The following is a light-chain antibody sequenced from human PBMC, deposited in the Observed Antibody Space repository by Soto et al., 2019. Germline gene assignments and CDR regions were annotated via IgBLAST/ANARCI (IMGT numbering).Light chain of an antibody. CDR1: QSVSSSY. J-gene: IGKJ1*01. Sequence: IVLTQSPCTLSLSPGERPTLSCRASQSVSSSYLAWYQQKPGQAPRLLMFGASSRATGIPDRFSGSGSGTEFTLTISRLEPEDFEVYYCQQYDSSPWTFGQGTKVDIK. CDR3: QQYDSSPWT. CDR2: GAS. V-gene: IGKV3-20*01.